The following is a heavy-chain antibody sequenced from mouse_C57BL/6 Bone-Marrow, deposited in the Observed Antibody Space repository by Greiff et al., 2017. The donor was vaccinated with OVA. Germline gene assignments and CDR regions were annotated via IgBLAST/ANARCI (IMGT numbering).Heavy chain of an antibody. CDR1: GYTFTDYE. V-gene: IGHV1-15*01. CDR3: TRGRIYDGNYDGAMDY. D-gene: IGHD2-1*01. CDR2: IDPETGGT. Sequence: VQLQESGAELVRPGASVTLSCKASGYTFTDYEMHWVKQTPVHGLEWIGAIDPETGGTAYNQKFKGKAILTADKSSSTAYMELRSLTSEDSAVYYCTRGRIYDGNYDGAMDYWGQGTSVTVSS. J-gene: IGHJ4*01.